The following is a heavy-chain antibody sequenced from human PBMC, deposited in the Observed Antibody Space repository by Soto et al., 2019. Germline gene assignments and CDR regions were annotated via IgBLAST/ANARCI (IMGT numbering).Heavy chain of an antibody. D-gene: IGHD2-15*01. CDR2: MNPNSGNT. J-gene: IGHJ4*02. Sequence: ASVKVSCKASGYTFTSYDINWVRQATGQGLEWMGWMNPNSGNTGYAQKFQGRVTMTRNTSISTDYMELNSLKTGDTAAYYCSTGNCNGTSCWYYFDYWGRGTLVTVSS. CDR1: GYTFTSYD. CDR3: STGNCNGTSCWYYFDY. V-gene: IGHV1-8*01.